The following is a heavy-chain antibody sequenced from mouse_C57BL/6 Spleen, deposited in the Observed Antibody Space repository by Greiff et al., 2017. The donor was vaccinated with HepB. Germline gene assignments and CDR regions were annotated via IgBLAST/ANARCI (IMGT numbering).Heavy chain of an antibody. Sequence: EVQLQQSGPELVKPGASVKIPCKASGYTFTDYNMDWVKQSHGKSLEWIGDINPNNGGTIYNQKFKGKATLTVDKSSSTAYMELRSLTSEDTAVYYCARTPNYYGSSHYYAMDYWGQGTSVTVSS. V-gene: IGHV1-18*01. CDR2: INPNNGGT. CDR1: GYTFTDYN. J-gene: IGHJ4*01. CDR3: ARTPNYYGSSHYYAMDY. D-gene: IGHD1-1*01.